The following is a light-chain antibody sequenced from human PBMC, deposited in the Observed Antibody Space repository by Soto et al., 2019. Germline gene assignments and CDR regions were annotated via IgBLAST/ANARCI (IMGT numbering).Light chain of an antibody. V-gene: IGKV1-33*01. CDR3: QQYENLPT. CDR1: PNINNY. J-gene: IGKJ5*01. CDR2: DAS. Sequence: DIQMTQSPSSLSASVGDRVTITCQASPNINNYLNWYQQKPGRAPNLLIYDASNLEAGVPSRFRGSGSGTDFTFTISRLKPEDIATDYCQQYENLPTVGQGTRLEIK.